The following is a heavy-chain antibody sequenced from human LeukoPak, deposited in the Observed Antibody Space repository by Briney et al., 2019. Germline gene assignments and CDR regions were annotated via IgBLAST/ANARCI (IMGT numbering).Heavy chain of an antibody. CDR1: GYTFTGYY. Sequence: ASVKVSCKASGYTFTGYYMHWVRQAPGQGLEWMGWINPNSGGTNYAQKFQGWVTMTRDTSISTAYMELSRLRSDDTAVYYCARDQFTILRPPRGFDPWGQGTLVTVSS. D-gene: IGHD3-3*01. V-gene: IGHV1-2*04. CDR3: ARDQFTILRPPRGFDP. J-gene: IGHJ5*02. CDR2: INPNSGGT.